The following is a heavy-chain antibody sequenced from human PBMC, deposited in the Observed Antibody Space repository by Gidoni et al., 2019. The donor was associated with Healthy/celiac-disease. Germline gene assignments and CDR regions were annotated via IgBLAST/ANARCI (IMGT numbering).Heavy chain of an antibody. Sequence: EVQLVESGGGLVKPGGSLRLSCAASGFTFSSYSMNWVRQAPGKGLEWVSSISSSSSYIYYADSVKGRFTISRDNAKNSLYLQMNSLRAEDTAVYYCARAFDSSGYYPPDYYYYGMDVWGQGTTVTVSS. CDR1: GFTFSSYS. D-gene: IGHD3-22*01. J-gene: IGHJ6*02. CDR2: ISSSSSYI. CDR3: ARAFDSSGYYPPDYYYYGMDV. V-gene: IGHV3-21*01.